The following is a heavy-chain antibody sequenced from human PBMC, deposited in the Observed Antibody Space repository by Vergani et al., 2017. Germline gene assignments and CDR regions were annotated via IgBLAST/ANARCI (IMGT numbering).Heavy chain of an antibody. D-gene: IGHD3-22*01. V-gene: IGHV3-33*01. CDR2: IWYDGSNK. CDR3: ARDFGYYDSSGYYYVRYYFDY. J-gene: IGHJ4*02. Sequence: QVQLVESGGGVVQPGRSLRLSCAASGFTFSSYGMHWVRQAPGKGLEWVAVIWYDGSNKYYADSVKGRFTISRDNSKNTLYLQMNSLRAEDTAVYYCARDFGYYDSSGYYYVRYYFDYWGQGTLVTVSS. CDR1: GFTFSSYG.